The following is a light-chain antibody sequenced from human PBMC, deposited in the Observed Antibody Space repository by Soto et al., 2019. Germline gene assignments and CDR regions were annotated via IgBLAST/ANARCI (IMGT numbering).Light chain of an antibody. J-gene: IGKJ2*01. CDR1: QSVSSNY. CDR2: GAS. Sequence: EIVLTQSPGTLSLSPGERATLSCRASQSVSSNYLAWYQQKPGQTPRLLIYGASRRATGIPDTFSGSGSGTDFTLTISRLEPEDFVVYYCQQYAISPYTFGQGTKLEIK. V-gene: IGKV3-20*01. CDR3: QQYAISPYT.